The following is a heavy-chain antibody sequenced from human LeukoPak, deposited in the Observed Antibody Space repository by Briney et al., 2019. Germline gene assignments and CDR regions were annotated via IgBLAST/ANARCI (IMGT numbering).Heavy chain of an antibody. V-gene: IGHV4-34*01. CDR1: GGSFSGYY. Sequence: SETLSLTCAVYGGSFSGYYWSWIRQPPGKGLEWIGEINHSGSTNYNPSLKSRVTISVDTSKNQFSLKLSSVTAADTAVYYCARGPKYYYGMDVWGQGTTVTASS. J-gene: IGHJ6*02. CDR2: INHSGST. CDR3: ARGPKYYYGMDV.